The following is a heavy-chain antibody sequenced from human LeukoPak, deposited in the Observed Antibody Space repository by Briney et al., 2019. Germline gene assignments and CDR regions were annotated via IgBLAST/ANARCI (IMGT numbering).Heavy chain of an antibody. CDR1: GYSFSDFF. J-gene: IGHJ3*02. CDR2: INPSGGST. Sequence: GASVKVSCKASGYSFSDFFLNWVRQAPGQGLEWMGIINPSGGSTSYAQKFQGRVTMTRDMFTSTVYMELSSLRSEDTAVYYCARAWLMATIQSGAFDIWGQGTMVTVSS. D-gene: IGHD5-24*01. V-gene: IGHV1-46*01. CDR3: ARAWLMATIQSGAFDI.